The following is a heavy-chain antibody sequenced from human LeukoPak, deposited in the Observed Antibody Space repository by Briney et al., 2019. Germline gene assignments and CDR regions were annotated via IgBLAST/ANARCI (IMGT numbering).Heavy chain of an antibody. V-gene: IGHV3-48*03. CDR1: GFTFSSYE. Sequence: GGSLRLSCAASGFTFSSYEMNWVRQAPGKGLEWVSYISSSGSTIYYADSVKGRFTISRDNAKNSLYLQMNSLRADDTAFYYCAAVGRSFRPGHWGQGALVTVSS. CDR3: AAVGRSFRPGH. J-gene: IGHJ4*02. CDR2: ISSSGSTI. D-gene: IGHD6-13*01.